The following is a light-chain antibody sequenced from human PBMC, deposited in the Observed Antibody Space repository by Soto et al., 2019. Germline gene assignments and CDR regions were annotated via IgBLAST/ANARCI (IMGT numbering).Light chain of an antibody. J-gene: IGKJ1*01. Sequence: EIVMTQSPATLSVSPGEGATLSCRASQSVGRYLVWYQQKPGQAPRLVISGASTRATGIPARFSGSGSGTEFILTISSLQSEDFAVYYCQQHNDWPLTFGQGTKV. CDR3: QQHNDWPLT. CDR2: GAS. CDR1: QSVGRY. V-gene: IGKV3-15*01.